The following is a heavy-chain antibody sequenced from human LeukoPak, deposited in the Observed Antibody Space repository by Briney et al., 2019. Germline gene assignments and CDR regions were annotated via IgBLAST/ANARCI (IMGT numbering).Heavy chain of an antibody. D-gene: IGHD3-10*01. CDR2: NSSSGNTI. V-gene: IGHV3-48*03. CDR1: GFTPSSYE. Sequence: GGSLRLPCAASGFTPSSYEMNWVRQAPGKGLEWVSYNSSSGNTIYYADSVKGRFTISRDNAKNSLYLQMSSLRVEDTAVYYCARGPMLRGVIIRRSKSGYFDYWGQGTLVTVSS. CDR3: ARGPMLRGVIIRRSKSGYFDY. J-gene: IGHJ4*02.